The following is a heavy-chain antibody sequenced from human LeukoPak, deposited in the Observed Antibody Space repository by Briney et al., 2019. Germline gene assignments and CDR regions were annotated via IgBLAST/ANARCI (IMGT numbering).Heavy chain of an antibody. CDR2: IYSGGST. CDR1: GFTVSSNY. Sequence: PGGSLRLSCAASGFTVSSNYMSWVRQAPGKGLEWVSVIYSGGSTYYADSVKGRFTISRDNSKNTLYLQMNSLRAEDTAVYYCARDLFVVVPVATYYYYGMDVWGQGTTVTVSS. D-gene: IGHD2-2*01. J-gene: IGHJ6*02. CDR3: ARDLFVVVPVATYYYYGMDV. V-gene: IGHV3-53*01.